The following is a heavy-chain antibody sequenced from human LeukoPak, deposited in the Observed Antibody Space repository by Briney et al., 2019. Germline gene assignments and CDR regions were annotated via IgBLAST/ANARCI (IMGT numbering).Heavy chain of an antibody. J-gene: IGHJ4*02. CDR3: ARTSDFSSSWYYFDY. CDR1: GDSISNYY. CDR2: IYTSGTT. V-gene: IGHV4-4*07. Sequence: SETLSLTCTVSGDSISNYYWSWIRQPAGKGLEWVGRIYTSGTTNHNPSLKSRVTMSVDTSQNQFSLKLSSVTAADTAVYYCARTSDFSSSWYYFDYWGQGTLVTVSS. D-gene: IGHD6-13*01.